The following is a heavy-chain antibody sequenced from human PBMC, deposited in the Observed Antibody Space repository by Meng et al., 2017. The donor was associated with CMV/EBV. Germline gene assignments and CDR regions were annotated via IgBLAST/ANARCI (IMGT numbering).Heavy chain of an antibody. CDR3: ARLGIVSSAVGLAFDV. D-gene: IGHD5/OR15-5a*01. V-gene: IGHV5-51*01. Sequence: KVSCKASGFTSISYRIGWVRQMPGKGLEWMGIIYAGDADFGYNPSFQGQVTISADRSTNTAYLQWRSLKNSDIAIYYCARLGIVSSAVGLAFDVWGQGTMVTVSS. J-gene: IGHJ3*01. CDR1: GFTSISYR. CDR2: IYAGDADF.